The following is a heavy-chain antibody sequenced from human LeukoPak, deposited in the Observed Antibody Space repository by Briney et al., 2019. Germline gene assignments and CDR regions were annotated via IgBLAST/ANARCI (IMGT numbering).Heavy chain of an antibody. D-gene: IGHD3-16*02. CDR1: GGSFSGYY. V-gene: IGHV4-34*01. CDR2: INHSGST. Sequence: SETLSLTCAVYGGSFSGYYWRWIRQPPGKGLEWIGEINHSGSTNYNPSLKSRVTISVDTSKNQFSLKLSSVTAADTAVYYCASRYDYVWGSYRYGFDYWGQGTLVTVSS. CDR3: ASRYDYVWGSYRYGFDY. J-gene: IGHJ4*02.